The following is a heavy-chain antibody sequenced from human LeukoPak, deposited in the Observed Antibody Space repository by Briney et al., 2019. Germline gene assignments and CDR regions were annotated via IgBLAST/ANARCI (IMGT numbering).Heavy chain of an antibody. Sequence: TSETLSLTCTVSGGSISSSSYYWGWIRQPPGKRLEWIGEINHSGSTNYNPSLKSRVTISVDTSKNQFSLKLSSVTAADTAVYYCARSSRWFDPWGQGTLVTVSS. J-gene: IGHJ5*02. CDR2: INHSGST. CDR3: ARSSRWFDP. CDR1: GGSISSSSYY. V-gene: IGHV4-39*07.